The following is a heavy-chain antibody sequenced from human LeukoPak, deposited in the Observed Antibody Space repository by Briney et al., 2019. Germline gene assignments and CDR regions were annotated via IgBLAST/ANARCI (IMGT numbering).Heavy chain of an antibody. CDR3: ARGVPYSVVPAAILAYYYYGMDV. CDR2: MNPNSGNT. D-gene: IGHD2-2*02. CDR1: GYTFTSYD. V-gene: IGHV1-8*01. J-gene: IGHJ6*02. Sequence: ASVKVSCKASGYTFTSYDINWVRQATGQGLEWMGWMNPNSGNTGYAQKFQGRVTMTWNTSISTAYMELSSLRSEDTAVYYCARGVPYSVVPAAILAYYYYGMDVWGQGTTVTVSS.